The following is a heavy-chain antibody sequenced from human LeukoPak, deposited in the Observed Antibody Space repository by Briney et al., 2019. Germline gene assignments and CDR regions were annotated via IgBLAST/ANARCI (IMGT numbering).Heavy chain of an antibody. D-gene: IGHD6-13*01. V-gene: IGHV1-2*02. CDR1: GYTFTDYY. CDR2: INPNSGGT. CDR3: ARGRTPAGGRVLDDY. J-gene: IGHJ4*02. Sequence: WASVKVSCKASGYTFTDYYMHWVRQAPGQGLEWMGCINPNSGGTDYAQKSQGRVTMTRDTSISTAYMELSSLTSDDTAIYYSARGRTPAGGRVLDDYWGQGTLVTVSS.